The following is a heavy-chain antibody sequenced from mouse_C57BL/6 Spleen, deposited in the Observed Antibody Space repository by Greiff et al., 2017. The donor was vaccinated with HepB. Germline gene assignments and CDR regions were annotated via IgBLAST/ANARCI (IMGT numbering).Heavy chain of an antibody. CDR3: ARGETYYSNYGGYAMGY. J-gene: IGHJ4*01. V-gene: IGHV3-6*01. D-gene: IGHD2-5*01. CDR2: ISYDGSN. Sequence: EVQLKESGPGLVKPSQSLSLTCSVTGYSITSGYYWNWIRQFPGNKTEWMGYISYDGSNTYNPSLTNRIAISRDTSKNQFFLKLKSVTTDDTATYYKARGETYYSNYGGYAMGYWGQGTSVTVSS. CDR1: GYSITSGYY.